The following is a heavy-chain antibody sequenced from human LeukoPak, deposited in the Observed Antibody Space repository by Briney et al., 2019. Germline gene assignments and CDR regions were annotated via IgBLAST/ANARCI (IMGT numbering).Heavy chain of an antibody. V-gene: IGHV3-7*01. Sequence: GGSLRLSCAASGFTFSSYWMSWVRQAPGKGLEWVANIKQDGSEKYYVDSVKGRFTISRDNAKNSLYLQMNSLRAEDTAVYYCARVGSGDSSGYYLFYYYYYMDVWGKGTTVTISS. J-gene: IGHJ6*03. CDR1: GFTFSSYW. D-gene: IGHD3-22*01. CDR2: IKQDGSEK. CDR3: ARVGSGDSSGYYLFYYYYYMDV.